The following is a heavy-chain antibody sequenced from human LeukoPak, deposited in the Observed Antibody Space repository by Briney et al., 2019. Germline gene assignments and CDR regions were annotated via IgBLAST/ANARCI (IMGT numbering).Heavy chain of an antibody. CDR1: GGSISSSSYY. Sequence: SETLSLTCTVSGGSISSSSYYWGWIRQPPGKGLEWIGSIYYSGSTYYNPSLKSRVTISVDTSKNQFSLKLSSVTAADTAVYYCARTTVTVGDYYYYYMDVWGKGTTVTISS. CDR2: IYYSGST. CDR3: ARTTVTVGDYYYYYMDV. D-gene: IGHD4-17*01. V-gene: IGHV4-39*01. J-gene: IGHJ6*03.